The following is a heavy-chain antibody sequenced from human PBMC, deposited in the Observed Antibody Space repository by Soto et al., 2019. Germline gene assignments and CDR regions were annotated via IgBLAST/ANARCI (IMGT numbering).Heavy chain of an antibody. Sequence: GSVKVSCKASGDTFHDYYIYWLRQAPGQGLEWMGWINPDSGGTNYAQKFQGRVTMTRDTSISTAYMELTRLTSDDTAVYYCARPYCGSNSCHGWFAPWGQGTLVTVSS. D-gene: IGHD2-21*01. J-gene: IGHJ5*02. V-gene: IGHV1-2*02. CDR2: INPDSGGT. CDR3: ARPYCGSNSCHGWFAP. CDR1: GDTFHDYY.